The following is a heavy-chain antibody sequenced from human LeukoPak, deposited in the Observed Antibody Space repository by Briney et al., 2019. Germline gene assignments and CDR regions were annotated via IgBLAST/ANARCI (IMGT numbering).Heavy chain of an antibody. V-gene: IGHV3-23*01. Sequence: PGGSLRLSCAASGFTFSSYAMNWVRQAPGKGLEWVSAITGSGGRTYYADSVKGRFTISRDNSKNTLYLQMNSLRAEDTAVYYCARVVDSPSPMGPYYYFYMDVWGKGTTVTVSS. J-gene: IGHJ6*03. CDR2: ITGSGGRT. D-gene: IGHD2-21*01. CDR3: ARVVDSPSPMGPYYYFYMDV. CDR1: GFTFSSYA.